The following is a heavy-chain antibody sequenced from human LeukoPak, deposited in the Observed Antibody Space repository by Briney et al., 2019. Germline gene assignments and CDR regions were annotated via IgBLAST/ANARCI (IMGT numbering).Heavy chain of an antibody. CDR1: GFTLSSYA. Sequence: GGSLRLSCAASGFTLSSYAMNWVRQAPGKGLAWVSGINNSGGSTYYADSVKGRFTISRDNSKNTLYLQMNSLRAEDTAVYYCAKPPGLRRLDPWGQGTLVTVSS. CDR3: AKPPGLRRLDP. V-gene: IGHV3-23*01. CDR2: INNSGGST. D-gene: IGHD5-12*01. J-gene: IGHJ5*02.